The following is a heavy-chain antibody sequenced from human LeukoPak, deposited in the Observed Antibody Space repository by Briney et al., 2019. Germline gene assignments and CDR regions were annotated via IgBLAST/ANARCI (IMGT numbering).Heavy chain of an antibody. CDR2: INHSGST. D-gene: IGHD6-13*01. CDR3: ARHVAAAGPYPYAFDI. CDR1: GFTLSSYE. V-gene: IGHV4-34*01. Sequence: GSLRLSCAAPGFTLSSYEMNWVRQAPGKGLEWIGEINHSGSTNYNPSLKSRVTISVDTSKNQFSLKLTSVTAADTAVYFCARHVAAAGPYPYAFDIWGQGTMVTVSS. J-gene: IGHJ3*02.